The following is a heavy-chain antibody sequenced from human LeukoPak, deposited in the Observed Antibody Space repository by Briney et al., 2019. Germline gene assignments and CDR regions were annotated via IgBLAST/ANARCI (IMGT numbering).Heavy chain of an antibody. V-gene: IGHV4-34*01. Sequence: SETLSLTCAVYGGSFSGYYWSWIRQPPGKGLEWIGEINHSGSTNYNPSLKSRVTISVDTSKNQFSLKLSSVTAADTAVYYCAREWRELLGQWGQGTLVTVSS. J-gene: IGHJ4*02. D-gene: IGHD1-26*01. CDR2: INHSGST. CDR1: GGSFSGYY. CDR3: AREWRELLGQ.